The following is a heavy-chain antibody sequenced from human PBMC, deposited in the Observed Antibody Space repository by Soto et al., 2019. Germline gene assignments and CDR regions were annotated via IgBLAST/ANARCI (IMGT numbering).Heavy chain of an antibody. Sequence: QVQLQESGPGLVKPSDTLSLICAVSGFSISSSNWWGWIGQPPGKGLEWIGNIYYSGSAYYNPALKSRVTMSVDASKNQFSLKLTSVTDVDTAVYYCARRDYAKAFDIWGQGTTVTVSS. CDR2: IYYSGSA. CDR1: GFSISSSNW. D-gene: IGHD2-2*01. V-gene: IGHV4-28*01. J-gene: IGHJ3*02. CDR3: ARRDYAKAFDI.